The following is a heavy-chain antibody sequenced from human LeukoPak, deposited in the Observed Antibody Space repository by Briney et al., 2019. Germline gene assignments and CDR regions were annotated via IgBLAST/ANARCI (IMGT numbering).Heavy chain of an antibody. J-gene: IGHJ4*02. CDR2: ISGSGGST. Sequence: GGSLRLSCAASGFTFTDYNMNWIRQAPGKGLEWVSAISGSGGSTYYADSVKGRFTISRDNSKNTLYLQMNSLRAEDTAVYYCARGTIMDYWGQGTLVTVSS. CDR3: ARGTIMDY. V-gene: IGHV3-23*01. D-gene: IGHD1-7*01. CDR1: GFTFTDYN.